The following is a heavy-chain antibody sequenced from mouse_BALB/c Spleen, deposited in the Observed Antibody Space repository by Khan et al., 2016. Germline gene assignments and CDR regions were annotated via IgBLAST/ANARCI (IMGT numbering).Heavy chain of an antibody. CDR1: GYTFTDYD. Sequence: QVQLQQSGAELVRPGVSVKISCKGSGYTFTDYDMHWVKQSHAKSLEWLGIISTYYGDATYNQKFKGKATMTVNKSSNTAYMELCRMTSGDSAIYYCARGTTALYYALDYCGQGTSVTFAS. D-gene: IGHD1-2*01. V-gene: IGHV1S137*01. J-gene: IGHJ4*01. CDR2: ISTYYGDA. CDR3: ARGTTALYYALDY.